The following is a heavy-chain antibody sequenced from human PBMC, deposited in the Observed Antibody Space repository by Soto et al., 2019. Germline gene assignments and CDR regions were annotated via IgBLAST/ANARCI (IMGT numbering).Heavy chain of an antibody. V-gene: IGHV3-30*03. D-gene: IGHD3-3*01. J-gene: IGHJ4*02. CDR2: ISYDGSNQ. CDR1: GFTFSNSG. Sequence: GGSLRLSYAASGFTFSNSGMHWVRQAPGKGLEWVALISYDGSNQYYADSVKGRFTISRDNSKNMVFLQMSSLRAEDTAVYYCSIRDCGVVIFFHYRGQGPHVTLS. CDR3: SIRDCGVVIFFHY.